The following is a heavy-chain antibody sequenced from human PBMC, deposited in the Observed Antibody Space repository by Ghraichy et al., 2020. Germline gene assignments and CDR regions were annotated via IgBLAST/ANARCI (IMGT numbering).Heavy chain of an antibody. D-gene: IGHD2-15*01. CDR3: AKGSGTYFTRVDS. Sequence: GGSLRLSCAASGFTFDNYAMGWVRQAPGKGLEWVSFITASGGTTKYVDTVKGRFTISRDNSNNILSLQMHSLRADDTAVYYCAKGSGTYFTRVDSWGRGTLVTVSS. J-gene: IGHJ5*02. CDR1: GFTFDNYA. CDR2: ITASGGTT. V-gene: IGHV3-23*01.